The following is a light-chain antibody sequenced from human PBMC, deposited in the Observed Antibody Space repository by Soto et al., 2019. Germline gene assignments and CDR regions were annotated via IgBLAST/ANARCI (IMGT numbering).Light chain of an antibody. CDR3: QQYGGSMT. J-gene: IGKJ1*01. CDR1: QSVSSNY. Sequence: EIVLTQSPGTLYFSRVERSTLSFRASQSVSSNYLAWYQQKPGRAPRLLIYGASSRDTGIPDRFSGSGSGTDFTLTISRLEPEDFAVYYCQQYGGSMTFGQGTKVDI. CDR2: GAS. V-gene: IGKV3-20*01.